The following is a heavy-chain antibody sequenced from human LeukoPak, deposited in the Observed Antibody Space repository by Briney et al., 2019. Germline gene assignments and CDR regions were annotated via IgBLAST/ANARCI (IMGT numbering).Heavy chain of an antibody. J-gene: IGHJ4*02. V-gene: IGHV4-61*02. CDR1: GGSISSGSYY. CDR2: IYTSGST. D-gene: IGHD5-24*01. Sequence: SETLSLTCTVSGGSISSGSYYWSWIRQPAGKGLEWIGRIYTSGSTNYNPSLKSRVTISVDTSKNQFSLKLSSVSAADTAVYYCARDLAMAFDYWGRGTLVTVSS. CDR3: ARDLAMAFDY.